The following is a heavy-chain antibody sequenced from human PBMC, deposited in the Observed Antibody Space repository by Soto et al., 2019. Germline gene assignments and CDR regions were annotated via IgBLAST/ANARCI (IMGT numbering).Heavy chain of an antibody. J-gene: IGHJ3*01. CDR2: IDWDDDK. Sequence: SGPTLVNPTQTLTLTCTFSGFSLSTRGMCVSWIRQPPGKALEWLARIDWDDDKYYSTSLKTRLTISKDTSKNQVVLTMTNMDPVDTATYYCARIRAYDSSGSPYHAFELWGQGTMVSVSS. CDR1: GFSLSTRGMC. CDR3: ARIRAYDSSGSPYHAFEL. D-gene: IGHD3-22*01. V-gene: IGHV2-70*11.